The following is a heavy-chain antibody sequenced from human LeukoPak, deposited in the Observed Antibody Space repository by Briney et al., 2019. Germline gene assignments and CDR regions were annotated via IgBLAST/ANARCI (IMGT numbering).Heavy chain of an antibody. D-gene: IGHD3-10*01. CDR2: IYTSGST. V-gene: IGHV4-4*07. Sequence: SDTLSLTCTVSGASISSYDWSSIRQPAGKGLELIGRIYTSGSTNYTPSLKCRVTMSVDTSKNQFSLTLSSVTAADTAVYYCARDLPYGSGSYPDYWGQGTLVTVSS. J-gene: IGHJ4*02. CDR1: GASISSYD. CDR3: ARDLPYGSGSYPDY.